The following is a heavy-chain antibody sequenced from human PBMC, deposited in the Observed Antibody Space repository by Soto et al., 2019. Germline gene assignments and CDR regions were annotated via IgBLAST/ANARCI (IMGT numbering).Heavy chain of an antibody. J-gene: IGHJ6*02. CDR1: GYTFSSYA. CDR3: ARIAVAGTDHGMDV. CDR2: ISAYNGNT. Sequence: ASVKVSCKASGYTFSSYAMHWVRQAPGQGLEWMGWISAYNGNTNYAQKLQGRVTMTTDTSTSTAYMELRSLRSDDTAVYYCARIAVAGTDHGMDVWGQGTTVTVSS. V-gene: IGHV1-18*01. D-gene: IGHD6-19*01.